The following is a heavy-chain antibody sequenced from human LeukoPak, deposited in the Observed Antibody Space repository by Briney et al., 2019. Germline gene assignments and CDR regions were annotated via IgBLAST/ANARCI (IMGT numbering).Heavy chain of an antibody. V-gene: IGHV4-38-2*02. D-gene: IGHD6-13*01. J-gene: IGHJ4*02. CDR2: IYHSGST. CDR3: ARALLAADFDY. CDR1: GYSISSGYY. Sequence: PSETLSLTCTVSGYSISSGYYWGWIRQPPGKGLEWIGSIYHSGSTYYNPSLKSRVTTSVDTSKNQFSLKLSSVTAADTAVYYCARALLAADFDYWGQGTLVTVSS.